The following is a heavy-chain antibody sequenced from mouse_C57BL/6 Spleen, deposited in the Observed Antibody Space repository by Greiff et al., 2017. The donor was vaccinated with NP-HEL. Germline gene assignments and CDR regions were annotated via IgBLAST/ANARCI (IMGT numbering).Heavy chain of an antibody. CDR3: ARNPLYYYGSSHYYAMDY. CDR2: IWSGGST. J-gene: IGHJ4*01. Sequence: VKLVESGPGLVQPSQSLSITCTVSGFSLTSYGVHWVRQSPGKGLEWLGVIWSGGSTDYNAAFISRLSISKDNSKSQVFFKMNSLQADDTAIYYCARNPLYYYGSSHYYAMDYWGQGTSVTVSS. D-gene: IGHD1-1*01. CDR1: GFSLTSYG. V-gene: IGHV2-2*01.